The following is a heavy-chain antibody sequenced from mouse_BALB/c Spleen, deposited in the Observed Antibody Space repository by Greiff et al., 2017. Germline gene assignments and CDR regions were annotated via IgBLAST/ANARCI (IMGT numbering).Heavy chain of an antibody. J-gene: IGHJ2*01. V-gene: IGHV4-1*02. Sequence: EVQRVESGGGLVQPGGSLKLSCAASGFDFSRYWMSWVRQAPGKGLEWIGEINPDSSTINYTPSLKDKFIISRDNAKNTLYLQMSKVRSEDTALYYCARQRGYYFDYWGQGTTLTVSS. CDR3: ARQRGYYFDY. CDR1: GFDFSRYW. CDR2: INPDSSTI.